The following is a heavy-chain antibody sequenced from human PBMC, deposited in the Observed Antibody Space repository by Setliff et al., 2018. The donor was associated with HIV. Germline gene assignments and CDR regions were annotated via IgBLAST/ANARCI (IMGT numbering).Heavy chain of an antibody. V-gene: IGHV4-61*09. D-gene: IGHD1-26*01. Sequence: SETLSLTCTVSGGSISSGIYYWSWLRQPAGQGLEWIGHIYTSGSTNYSPSVKSLVTISVDTSKNQFSLRLNSVTAADTAVYYCARASVGATGLYAFEIWGQGTMVTVSS. J-gene: IGHJ3*02. CDR2: IYTSGST. CDR3: ARASVGATGLYAFEI. CDR1: GGSISSGIYY.